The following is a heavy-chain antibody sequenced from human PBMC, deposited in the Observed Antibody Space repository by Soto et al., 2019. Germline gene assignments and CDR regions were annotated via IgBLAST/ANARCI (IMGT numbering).Heavy chain of an antibody. CDR2: ISYDGSNK. J-gene: IGHJ6*02. Sequence: QVQLVESGGGVVQPGRSLRLSCAASGFTFSSYGMHWVRQAPGKGLEWVAVISYDGSNKYYADSVKGRFTIPRDNSKNALYLKMNSLRAEDTAVYYCAKDPWIHHRWVYGMDVWGQGTTVTVSS. D-gene: IGHD5-18*01. V-gene: IGHV3-30*18. CDR1: GFTFSSYG. CDR3: AKDPWIHHRWVYGMDV.